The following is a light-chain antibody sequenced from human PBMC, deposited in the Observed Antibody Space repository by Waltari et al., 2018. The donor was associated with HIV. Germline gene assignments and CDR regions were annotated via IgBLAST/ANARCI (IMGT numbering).Light chain of an antibody. J-gene: IGLJ3*02. V-gene: IGLV1-47*01. CDR3: AAWDDSLGGRGL. CDR2: RNN. Sequence: QSVLTQPPSATGTPGQRVTTSCSGSSSNIGPNYVPWSQQLPGTTPKLLIYRNNQRPSGVPDRFSASKSGTSASLAIRGLRSEDEGDYYCAAWDDSLGGRGLFGGGTRLTVL. CDR1: SSNIGPNY.